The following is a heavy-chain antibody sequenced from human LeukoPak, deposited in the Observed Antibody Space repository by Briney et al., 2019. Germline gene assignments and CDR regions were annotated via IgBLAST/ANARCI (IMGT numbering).Heavy chain of an antibody. J-gene: IGHJ4*02. CDR1: GYTFTGYY. V-gene: IGHV1-2*02. CDR3: ARATAENDH. Sequence: ASVKVSCKAFGYTFTGYYMHWVRQAPGQGLEWMGWINPKTGGTSYAQKFQGRVTMTRDTSISTVNMKLSRLTSDDTAVYYCARATAENDHWGQGTLVTVSS. CDR2: INPKTGGT. D-gene: IGHD1-14*01.